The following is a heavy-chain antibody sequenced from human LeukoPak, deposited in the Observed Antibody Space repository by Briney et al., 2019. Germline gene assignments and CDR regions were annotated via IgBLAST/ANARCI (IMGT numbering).Heavy chain of an antibody. J-gene: IGHJ4*02. CDR2: IYYSGST. D-gene: IGHD3-9*01. CDR1: GGSISSYY. Sequence: PSETLSLTCTVSGGSISSYYWSWIRQPPGKGLEWIGYIYYSGSTDYNPSLKSRVTISVDTSKNQFSLKLSSVTAADTAVYYCARDGRYFDWLPLDYWGQGTLVTVSS. CDR3: ARDGRYFDWLPLDY. V-gene: IGHV4-59*01.